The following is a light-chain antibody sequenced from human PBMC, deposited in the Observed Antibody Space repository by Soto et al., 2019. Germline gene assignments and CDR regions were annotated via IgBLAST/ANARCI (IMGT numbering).Light chain of an antibody. CDR1: QTISNY. CDR2: AAS. V-gene: IGKV1-39*01. J-gene: IGKJ5*01. Sequence: DIQMTQSPSSLSASLGDRVTITCRASQTISNYLNWYQQKSGRAPELLVYAASNLQSGVPSRFTGSGSGTHFTLTISGLEPADFATYFCQQSYSTPTFGQGTRLEIK. CDR3: QQSYSTPT.